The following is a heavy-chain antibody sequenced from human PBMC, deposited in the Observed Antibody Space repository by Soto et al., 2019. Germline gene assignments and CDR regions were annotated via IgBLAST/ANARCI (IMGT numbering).Heavy chain of an antibody. V-gene: IGHV3-30-3*01. J-gene: IGHJ6*02. CDR3: AISVGGYCTNAVCFAYYYGMDV. CDR2: ISYDGGDN. Sequence: GGSLRLSCAASGFPFSSYSLHLLRQAPGKGLDWGDVISYDGGDNYYAASVKGRFTSSRNNSKHRLYLQMISLRAEDTAVYYCAISVGGYCTNAVCFAYYYGMDVWGQGTTVTVAS. CDR1: GFPFSSYS. D-gene: IGHD2-8*01.